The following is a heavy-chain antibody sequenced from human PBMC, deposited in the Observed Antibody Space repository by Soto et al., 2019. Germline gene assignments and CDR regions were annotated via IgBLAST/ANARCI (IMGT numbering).Heavy chain of an antibody. V-gene: IGHV3-15*07. CDR2: IKSEKDGGTS. CDR3: ARDNYHVMDV. CDR1: GFTFTYTW. Sequence: GGSLRLSCAASGFTFTYTWMNWVRQAPGKGLEWVGRIKSEKDGGTSDYAAPVRGRFTISRDDSENTVFLQVNSLKTEDTAVYYCARDNYHVMDVWGQGTTVTVSS. D-gene: IGHD2-21*02. J-gene: IGHJ6*02.